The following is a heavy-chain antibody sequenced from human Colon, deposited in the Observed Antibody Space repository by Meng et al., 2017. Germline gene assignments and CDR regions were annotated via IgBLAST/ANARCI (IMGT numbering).Heavy chain of an antibody. CDR1: GGSISRSHY. J-gene: IGHJ4*02. V-gene: IGHV4-4*02. CDR3: ARHGGWHFDY. D-gene: IGHD6-19*01. CDR2: IYLSGSP. Sequence: QDTVPGRVEPSGTQSPACAVSGGSISRSHYWSCVRHPPRKGLEWIGQIYLSGSPSYNPSLESRVTISVDKSKNQLSLRLTSVTAADTAIYYCARHGGWHFDYWGQGTLVTVSS.